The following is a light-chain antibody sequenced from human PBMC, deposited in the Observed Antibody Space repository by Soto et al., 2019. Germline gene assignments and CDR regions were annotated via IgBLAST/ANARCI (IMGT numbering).Light chain of an antibody. CDR3: MKGTHWPWT. CDR1: QSLIHSDGDTY. CDR2: KVS. V-gene: IGKV2-30*02. J-gene: IGKJ1*01. Sequence: DVVMTQSPLSLPVTLGQPASISCRSSQSLIHSDGDTYLNWFQQRPGQSPRRLIYKVSDRDSGVPDRFTGSGSGTDFTLKIGRVEAEDVGVYYCMKGTHWPWTFGQGTEVEIK.